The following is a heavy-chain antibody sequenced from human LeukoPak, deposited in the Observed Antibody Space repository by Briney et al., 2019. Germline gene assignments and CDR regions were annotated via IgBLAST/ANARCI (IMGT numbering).Heavy chain of an antibody. CDR3: AKGVYGSGNRYYFDY. Sequence: GGSLRLSCAASGFTFSDYYMSWIRQAPGKGLEWVAVISYDGSNKYYADSVKGRFTISRDNSKNTLYLQINSLRAEDTAVYYCAKGVYGSGNRYYFDYWGQGTLVTVSS. CDR1: GFTFSDYY. CDR2: ISYDGSNK. V-gene: IGHV3-30*18. D-gene: IGHD3-10*01. J-gene: IGHJ4*02.